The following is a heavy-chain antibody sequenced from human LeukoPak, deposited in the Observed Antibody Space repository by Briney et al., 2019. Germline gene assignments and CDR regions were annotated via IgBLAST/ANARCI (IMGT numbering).Heavy chain of an antibody. Sequence: PGGSLRLSSAASGFTFSSYEMNWVRQAPGKGLEWVSYISSSGSTIYYADSVKGRFTISRDNAKNSLYLQMNSLRAEDTAVYYCARDPGGGYYYYMDVWGKGTTVTISS. D-gene: IGHD3-16*01. J-gene: IGHJ6*03. V-gene: IGHV3-48*03. CDR3: ARDPGGGYYYYMDV. CDR1: GFTFSSYE. CDR2: ISSSGSTI.